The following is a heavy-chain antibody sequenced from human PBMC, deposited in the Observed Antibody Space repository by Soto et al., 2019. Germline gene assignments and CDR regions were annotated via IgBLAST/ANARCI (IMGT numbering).Heavy chain of an antibody. CDR3: ARAHQRRGGLWDSSGYHWYS. Sequence: SETLSLTCTVSGGSISSYYWSWIRQPPGKGLEWIGYIYYSGSTDYNPSLKSRVTISVDTSKNQFSLKLSSVTAADTAVYYCARAHQRRGGLWDSSGYHWYS. D-gene: IGHD3-22*01. J-gene: IGHJ2*01. CDR2: IYYSGST. V-gene: IGHV4-59*01. CDR1: GGSISSYY.